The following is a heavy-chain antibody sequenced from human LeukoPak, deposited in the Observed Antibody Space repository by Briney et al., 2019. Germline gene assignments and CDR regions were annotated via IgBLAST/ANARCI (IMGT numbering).Heavy chain of an antibody. J-gene: IGHJ4*02. Sequence: AASVNVSCKASGYTFTSYGISWVRQAPGQGLEWMGWISAYNGNTNYAQKLQGRVTMTTDTSTSTAYMELRSLRSDDTAVYYCARLQLGHYTFDYWGQGTLVTVSS. CDR1: GYTFTSYG. D-gene: IGHD4-11*01. CDR2: ISAYNGNT. CDR3: ARLQLGHYTFDY. V-gene: IGHV1-18*01.